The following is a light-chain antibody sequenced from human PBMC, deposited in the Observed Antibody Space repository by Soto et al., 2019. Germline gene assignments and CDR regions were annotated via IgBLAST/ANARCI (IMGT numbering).Light chain of an antibody. CDR1: ISDVGGYNY. V-gene: IGLV2-14*01. Sequence: QSVLTQPSSVCGSPGQSITISCTGTISDVGGYNYVSWYQQHPGKAPKLMIYEVSNRPSGVSNRFSGSKSGNTASLTISGLQAQDEADYYCSSYTSSSTYVFGTGTKVTV. CDR2: EVS. J-gene: IGLJ1*01. CDR3: SSYTSSSTYV.